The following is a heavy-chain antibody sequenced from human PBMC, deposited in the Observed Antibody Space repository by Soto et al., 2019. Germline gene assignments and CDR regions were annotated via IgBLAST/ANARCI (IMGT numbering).Heavy chain of an antibody. Sequence: GALILTCAASGXTISSNYMSWVRQAPGKGPEWVSFIYSGGSTYYADSVKGRVTTSRDNSKNTLYLQMNSLRAEHTAVYYCASARGYYDTSGYSGYYFDYWGQGTLVTVSS. CDR2: IYSGGST. V-gene: IGHV3-53*01. D-gene: IGHD3-22*01. CDR1: GXTISSNY. J-gene: IGHJ4*02. CDR3: ASARGYYDTSGYSGYYFDY.